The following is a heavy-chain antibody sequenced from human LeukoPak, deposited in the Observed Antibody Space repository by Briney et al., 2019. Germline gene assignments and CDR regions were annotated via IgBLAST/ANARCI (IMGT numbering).Heavy chain of an antibody. J-gene: IGHJ5*02. CDR1: GFTFSSYW. CDR2: IKQDGSEK. Sequence: PGGSLRLSCAASGFTFSSYWMSWVRQAPGKGLEWVANIKQDGSEKYYVDSVKGRFPISRDNAKNSLYLQMNSLRAEDTAVYYCAAGGNYGSGSYFSWGQGTLVTVSS. V-gene: IGHV3-7*05. D-gene: IGHD3-10*01. CDR3: AAGGNYGSGSYFS.